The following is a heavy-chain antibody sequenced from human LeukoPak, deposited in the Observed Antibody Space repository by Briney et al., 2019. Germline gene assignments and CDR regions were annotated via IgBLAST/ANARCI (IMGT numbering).Heavy chain of an antibody. V-gene: IGHV4-38-2*01. CDR1: GYSIRSGDY. Sequence: SSETLSLTCAVSGYSIRSGDYWGWIRQPPGKGLEWIGSIYHSGSTYYNPSLKSRVTISVDTSKNQFSLKLSSVTAADTAVYYCARRLGYYFDYWGQGTLVTVSS. D-gene: IGHD3-10*01. CDR2: IYHSGST. CDR3: ARRLGYYFDY. J-gene: IGHJ4*02.